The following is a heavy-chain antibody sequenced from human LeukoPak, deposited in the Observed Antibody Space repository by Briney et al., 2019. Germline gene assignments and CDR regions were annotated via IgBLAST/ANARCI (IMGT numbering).Heavy chain of an antibody. CDR3: ARGPNSSSWTSKGAFDI. J-gene: IGHJ3*02. CDR2: ICFSGST. D-gene: IGHD6-13*01. CDR1: GGSISSGDYY. V-gene: IGHV4-30-4*01. Sequence: PSETLSLTCTVSGGSISSGDYYWSWIRQPPGKGLEWIGYICFSGSTYYNPSLKSRVTISVDTSKNQFSLKLSSVTAADTAVYYCARGPNSSSWTSKGAFDIWGQGTMVTVSS.